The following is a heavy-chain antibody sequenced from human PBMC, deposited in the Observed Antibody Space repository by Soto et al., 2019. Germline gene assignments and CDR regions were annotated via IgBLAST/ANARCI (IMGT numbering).Heavy chain of an antibody. CDR2: INSDGSSP. V-gene: IGHV3-74*01. CDR1: GFTFSTYE. D-gene: IGHD3-16*02. CDR3: TRDRRISGFDP. Sequence: GGSLRLSCAASGFTFSTYEMNWVRQAPGKGLEWLSLINSDGSSPNYADSVKGRFTVSRDNAKNTLFLQMNSLRVDDTGIYYCTRDRRISGFDPWGQGTLVTGSS. J-gene: IGHJ5*02.